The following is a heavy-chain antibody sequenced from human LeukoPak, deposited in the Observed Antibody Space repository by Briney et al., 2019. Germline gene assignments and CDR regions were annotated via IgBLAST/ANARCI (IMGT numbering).Heavy chain of an antibody. CDR2: IYSGGST. D-gene: IGHD6-6*01. CDR3: ANARGTSSSYFDL. V-gene: IGHV3-53*01. CDR1: GFTVRSNY. Sequence: GGSLRLSCAASGFTVRSNYMSWVRQAPGKGLEWVSVIYSGGSTYYADSVKGRFTISRDNSKNTLYLQMNSLTAEDTALYYCANARGTSSSYFDLWGRGTLVTVSS. J-gene: IGHJ2*01.